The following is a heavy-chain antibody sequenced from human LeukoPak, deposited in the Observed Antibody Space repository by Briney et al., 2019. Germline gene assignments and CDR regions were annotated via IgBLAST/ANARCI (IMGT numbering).Heavy chain of an antibody. V-gene: IGHV3-23*01. D-gene: IGHD3-3*01. CDR3: AKGSRDDYDFWSGGFDY. Sequence: GGSLRLSFAASGFTFSSYAMSWVRQAPGKGLEWVSAISGSGGSTYYADSVKGRFTISRDNSKNTLYLQMNSLRAEDTAVYYCAKGSRDDYDFWSGGFDYWGQGTLVTVSS. J-gene: IGHJ4*02. CDR2: ISGSGGST. CDR1: GFTFSSYA.